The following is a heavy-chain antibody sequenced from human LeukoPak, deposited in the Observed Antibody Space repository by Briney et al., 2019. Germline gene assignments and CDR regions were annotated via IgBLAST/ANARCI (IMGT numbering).Heavy chain of an antibody. CDR2: INSGGGVT. V-gene: IGHV3-23*01. Sequence: PGGSLRLSCAASGFIFSTFGMTWVRQPPGKGLEWVSAINSGGGVTYYADSMKGRFTISRDNSENTLFLQMDSLRAEDTAVYFCASSMGFWNAEFTSITDWGQGTQVTVSS. J-gene: IGHJ4*02. D-gene: IGHD1-1*01. CDR1: GFIFSTFG. CDR3: ASSMGFWNAEFTSITD.